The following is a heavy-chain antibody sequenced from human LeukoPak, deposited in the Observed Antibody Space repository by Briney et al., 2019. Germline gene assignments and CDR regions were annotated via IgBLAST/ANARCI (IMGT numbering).Heavy chain of an antibody. V-gene: IGHV5-51*01. CDR1: GYNFTIYW. J-gene: IGHJ4*02. CDR2: IYPGDSDT. D-gene: IGHD3-10*01. CDR3: ARHSYHFGSGLFDY. Sequence: GESLKISCKGSGYNFTIYWIGWVRQMPGKGLEWMGVIYPGDSDTRYSPSFQGQVTISADTSINTAYLQWSSLKASDTAMYYCARHSYHFGSGLFDYWGQGILVTVSS.